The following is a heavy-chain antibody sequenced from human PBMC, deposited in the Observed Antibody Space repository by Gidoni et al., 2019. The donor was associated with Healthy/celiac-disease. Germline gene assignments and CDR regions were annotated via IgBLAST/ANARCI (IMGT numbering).Heavy chain of an antibody. D-gene: IGHD3-3*01. CDR1: GYTFTSYG. CDR3: ARDRPYYDFWSGNYYGMDV. Sequence: QVQLVQSGAEVKKPGASVKVSCKASGYTFTSYGIRWVRQAPGQGLEWMGWISAYNGNTNYAQKLQGRVTMTTDTATSTAYMELRSLRSDDTAVYYCARDRPYYDFWSGNYYGMDVWGQGTTVTVSS. J-gene: IGHJ6*02. CDR2: ISAYNGNT. V-gene: IGHV1-18*01.